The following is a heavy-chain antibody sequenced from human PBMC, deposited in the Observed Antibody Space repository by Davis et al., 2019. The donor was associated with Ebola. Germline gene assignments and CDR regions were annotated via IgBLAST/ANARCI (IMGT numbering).Heavy chain of an antibody. CDR1: GGSFSGYY. V-gene: IGHV4-34*01. Sequence: SETLSLTCAVYGGSFSGYYWSWIRQPPGKGLGWIGEINHSGSTNYNPSLKSRVTISVDTSKNQFSLKLSSVTAADTAVYYCARGPRSWYNYGMDVWGQGTTVTVSS. CDR3: ARGPRSWYNYGMDV. D-gene: IGHD6-13*01. CDR2: INHSGST. J-gene: IGHJ6*02.